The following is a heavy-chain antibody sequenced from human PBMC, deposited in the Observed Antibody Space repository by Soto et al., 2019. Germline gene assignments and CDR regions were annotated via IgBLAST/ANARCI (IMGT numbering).Heavy chain of an antibody. CDR3: AKDSTVTTSLYFYYYGFDV. CDR1: GFTFNHYA. CDR2: VSGRGGST. D-gene: IGHD4-17*01. Sequence: GGSLRLSCSASGFTFNHYAMSWVRLAPGKGLEWVSAVSGRGGSTKYADSVKGRFVISRDNSNSMLFLQMDSLRGEDTAVYYCAKDSTVTTSLYFYYYGFDVWGQGTTVTVSS. J-gene: IGHJ6*02. V-gene: IGHV3-23*01.